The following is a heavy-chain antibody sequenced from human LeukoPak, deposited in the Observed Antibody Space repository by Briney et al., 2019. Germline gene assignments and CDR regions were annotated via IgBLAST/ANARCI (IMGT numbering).Heavy chain of an antibody. J-gene: IGHJ4*02. CDR2: ISGSGGST. CDR3: AKAWGATHEFDY. V-gene: IGHV3-23*01. Sequence: GGSLRLSCAASGFTFSSYAMSWFRQAPGKGLEWVSAISGSGGSTYYADSVKGRFTISRDNSKNTLYLQMSSLRAEDTAVYYCAKAWGATHEFDYWGQGTLVTVSS. CDR1: GFTFSSYA. D-gene: IGHD1-26*01.